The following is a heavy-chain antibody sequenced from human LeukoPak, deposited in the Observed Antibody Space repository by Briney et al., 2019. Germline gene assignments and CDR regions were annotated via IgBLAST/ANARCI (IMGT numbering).Heavy chain of an antibody. Sequence: GGSLRLSCAASGFTFSNFAMHWVRQAPGKGLQWVAFISYDGSNKYYADSVKGRFTISRDNAKNSLYLQMNSLRAEDTAVYYCARETVAGLFDYWGQGTLVTVSS. CDR2: ISYDGSNK. D-gene: IGHD6-19*01. CDR3: ARETVAGLFDY. CDR1: GFTFSNFA. J-gene: IGHJ4*02. V-gene: IGHV3-30*04.